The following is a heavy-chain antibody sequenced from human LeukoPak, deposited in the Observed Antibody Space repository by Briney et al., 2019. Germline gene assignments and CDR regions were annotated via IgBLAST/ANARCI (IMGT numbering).Heavy chain of an antibody. CDR2: ISSSSSTI. Sequence: PGGSLRLSCAASGFTFGSYSMNWVRQAPGKGLEWVSYISSSSSTIYYADSVKGRFTISRDNAKNSLYLQMNSLRAEDTAVYYCAVNDYFDYWGQGTLVTVSS. CDR1: GFTFGSYS. CDR3: AVNDYFDY. V-gene: IGHV3-48*01. J-gene: IGHJ4*02.